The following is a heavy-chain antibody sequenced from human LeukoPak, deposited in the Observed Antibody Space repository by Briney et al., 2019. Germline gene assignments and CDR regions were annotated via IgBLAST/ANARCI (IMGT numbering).Heavy chain of an antibody. CDR3: ANPDSSGFYLSVRFDF. CDR2: ISGSGGST. D-gene: IGHD3-22*01. V-gene: IGHV3-23*01. J-gene: IGHJ4*02. Sequence: GGSLRLSCAASGFTFSSYAMSWVRQAPGKGLEWVSAISGSGGSTYYADSVKGRFTISRDNSKNTLYLQMNSLRAEDTAVYYCANPDSSGFYLSVRFDFWGQGTLVTVSS. CDR1: GFTFSSYA.